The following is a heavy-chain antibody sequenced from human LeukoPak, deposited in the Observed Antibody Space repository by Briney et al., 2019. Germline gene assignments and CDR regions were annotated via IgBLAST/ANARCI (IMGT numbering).Heavy chain of an antibody. CDR1: GGSFSGYY. CDR2: INHSGST. CDR3: ATGRPDSSGYYYVDP. D-gene: IGHD3-22*01. J-gene: IGHJ5*02. Sequence: SETLSLTCAVYGGSFSGYYWSWIRQPPGKGLEWIGEINHSGSTNYNPSLKSRVTISVDTSKNQFSLKLSSVTAADTAVYYCATGRPDSSGYYYVDPWGQGTLVTVSS. V-gene: IGHV4-34*01.